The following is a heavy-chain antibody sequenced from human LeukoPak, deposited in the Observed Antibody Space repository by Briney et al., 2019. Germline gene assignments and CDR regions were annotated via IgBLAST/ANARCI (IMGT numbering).Heavy chain of an antibody. CDR1: GFTFSSYA. CDR3: AGPEGYLLTFDY. J-gene: IGHJ4*02. Sequence: GGSLRLSCAASGFTFSSYAMHWVRQAPGKGLEWVAVISYDGSNKYYADSVKGRFTISRDNSKNTLYLQMNSLRAEDTVVYYYAGPEGYLLTFDYWGQGTLVTVSS. D-gene: IGHD2-8*01. CDR2: ISYDGSNK. V-gene: IGHV3-30*04.